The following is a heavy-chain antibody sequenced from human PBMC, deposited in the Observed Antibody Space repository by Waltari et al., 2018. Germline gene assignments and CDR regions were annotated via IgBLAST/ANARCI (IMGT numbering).Heavy chain of an antibody. CDR1: GFAFSKNW. J-gene: IGHJ4*02. Sequence: GLVQPGGSLRLSCSTSGFAFSKNWMSWVRQAPGKGLEWVANIKEDGSEIYYVDSVKGRFTLSRDNTKNSLFLQMNSLKPDDTAVYYCAASTAWYGTYFDYWGQGSLVTVA. CDR3: AASTAWYGTYFDY. D-gene: IGHD6-19*01. CDR2: IKEDGSEI. V-gene: IGHV3-7*03.